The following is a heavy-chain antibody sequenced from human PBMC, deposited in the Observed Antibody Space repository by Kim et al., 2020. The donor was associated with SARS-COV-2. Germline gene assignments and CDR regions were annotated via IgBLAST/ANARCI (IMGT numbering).Heavy chain of an antibody. CDR3: ARDWSAYGDANWFDP. CDR2: IYYSGST. V-gene: IGHV4-59*13. CDR1: GGSINNYY. J-gene: IGHJ5*02. D-gene: IGHD4-17*01. Sequence: SETLSLTCTVSGGSINNYYWSWIRQPPGKGLEWIGYIYYSGSTNYNPSLESGVTISVDTSKNQFSLKLSPVMAADTAVYYYARDWSAYGDANWFDPWGQGTLVTVSS.